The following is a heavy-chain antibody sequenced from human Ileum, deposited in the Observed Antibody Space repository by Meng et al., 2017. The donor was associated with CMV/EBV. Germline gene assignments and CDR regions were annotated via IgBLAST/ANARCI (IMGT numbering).Heavy chain of an antibody. CDR3: ARAKDIIVVPPGYGMDV. CDR1: GFTFSGYS. J-gene: IGHJ6*02. Sequence: GESLKISCAASGFTFSGYSMNWVRQAPGKGLEWVSSISTSSRYIYYADSVKGQFTISRDNAKNSLYLQMNSLRAEDTAVYYCARAKDIIVVPPGYGMDVWGQGTTVTVSS. V-gene: IGHV3-21*01. D-gene: IGHD2-2*01. CDR2: ISTSSRYI.